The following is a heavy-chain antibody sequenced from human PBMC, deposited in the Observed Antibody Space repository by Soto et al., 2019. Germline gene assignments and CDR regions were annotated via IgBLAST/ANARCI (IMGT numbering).Heavy chain of an antibody. CDR2: IIAGGGAT. CDR3: AKYGGAYYKYYAMDA. CDR1: GFTFSNHA. V-gene: IGHV3-23*01. Sequence: VGSLRLSCAASGFTFSNHAMSWVRQAPGKGLEWVSAIIAGGGATYNADSVKGRFAISRDNSKNTLYLQMNSLRAEDTAVYYCAKYGGAYYKYYAMDAWGQGTSVTVSS. J-gene: IGHJ6*02. D-gene: IGHD4-17*01.